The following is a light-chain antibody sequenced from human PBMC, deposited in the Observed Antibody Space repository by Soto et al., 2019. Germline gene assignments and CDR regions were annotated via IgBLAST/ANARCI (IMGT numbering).Light chain of an antibody. V-gene: IGLV1-47*02. CDR3: ASWDDSLSGLV. Sequence: QSVLTQPPSASGTPGQTISISCSGSTSNIGSNYVYWYQQLPGTAPELLIYSNNERPSGVPDRFSGSKSGTSASLAISGLRSEDEADYYCASWDDSLSGLVFGGGTKLTVL. J-gene: IGLJ2*01. CDR2: SNN. CDR1: TSNIGSNY.